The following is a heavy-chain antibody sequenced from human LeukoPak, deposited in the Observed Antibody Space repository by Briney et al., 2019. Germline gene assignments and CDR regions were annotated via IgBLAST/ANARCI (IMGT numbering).Heavy chain of an antibody. J-gene: IGHJ4*02. Sequence: PGGSLRLSCAASGFTFNKYAMNWVRQPPGKGLEWVSATSSSDDGTYHADSVRGRFTIYRDNFRNTLYLQMNRLRVEDAALYYCARAPVTSCRGAFCYPFDLWGQGVLVTVSS. D-gene: IGHD2-21*01. CDR3: ARAPVTSCRGAFCYPFDL. CDR1: GFTFNKYA. V-gene: IGHV3-23*01. CDR2: TSSSDDGT.